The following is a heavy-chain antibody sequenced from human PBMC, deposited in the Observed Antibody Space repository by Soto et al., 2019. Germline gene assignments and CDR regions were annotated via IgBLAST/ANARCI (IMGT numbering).Heavy chain of an antibody. CDR1: GGSINGTGYY. D-gene: IGHD3-10*01. Sequence: SETLSLTCTVSGGSINGTGYYWGWIRQPPGKGLEWIGSIYFSGSTSYNPSLKSRVAIFIETSTNQFSLTLTSVTAADTAIYYCSRGSLGGYYGAFDVWGQGTMVTVSS. V-gene: IGHV4-39*07. CDR3: SRGSLGGYYGAFDV. J-gene: IGHJ3*01. CDR2: IYFSGST.